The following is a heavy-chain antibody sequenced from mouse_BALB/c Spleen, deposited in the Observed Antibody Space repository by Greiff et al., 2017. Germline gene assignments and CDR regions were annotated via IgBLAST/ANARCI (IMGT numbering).Heavy chain of an antibody. CDR3: ARSPYDYAMDY. Sequence: VQLQQSGPELVKPGASVKIPCKASGYTFTDYNMDWVKQSHGKSLEWIGDIIPNNGGTIYNQKFKGKATLTVDKSSSTAYMELRSLTSEDTAVYYCARSPYDYAMDYWGQGTSVTVSS. CDR1: GYTFTDYN. J-gene: IGHJ4*01. CDR2: IIPNNGGT. V-gene: IGHV1-18*01.